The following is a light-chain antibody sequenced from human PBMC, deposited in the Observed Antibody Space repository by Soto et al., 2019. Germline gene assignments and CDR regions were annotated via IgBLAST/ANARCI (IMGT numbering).Light chain of an antibody. Sequence: ESVLTQSPGTLSLSPGERATLSCRTSQSISSSYLAWYQQKPGQDPRLLIYGASSRATGIPDRFSGIGSGTELTLTISRLEPEDFAVYYCQQYSTSPPMYTFGQGTKLEIK. CDR2: GAS. J-gene: IGKJ2*01. CDR1: QSISSSY. CDR3: QQYSTSPPMYT. V-gene: IGKV3-20*01.